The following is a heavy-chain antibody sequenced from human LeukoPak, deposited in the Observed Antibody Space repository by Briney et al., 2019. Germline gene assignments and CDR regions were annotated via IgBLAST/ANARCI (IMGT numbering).Heavy chain of an antibody. J-gene: IGHJ4*02. V-gene: IGHV3-30*18. CDR1: GFTFSNYG. CDR3: AKEGTAQISTWYDN. D-gene: IGHD2-2*01. Sequence: GGSLRLSCAGAGFTFSNYGMHCVRQAPGKGLEWLAVISYEGRTMYYADSVKGRFTISRDNSRNTLFLQMNSLSPDDTAVYYCAKEGTAQISTWYDNWGQGTLVTVSS. CDR2: ISYEGRTM.